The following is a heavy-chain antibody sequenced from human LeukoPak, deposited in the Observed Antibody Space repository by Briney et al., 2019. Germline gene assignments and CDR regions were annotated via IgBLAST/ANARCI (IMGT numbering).Heavy chain of an antibody. CDR3: AIAPATYTPDAFDI. J-gene: IGHJ3*02. D-gene: IGHD2-2*02. Sequence: QASETLSLTCAVYGGSFSGYCWSWIRQPPGKGLEWIGEINHSGSTNYNPSLKSRVTISVDTSKNQFSLKLTSVTAADTAVYFCAIAPATYTPDAFDIWGQGTMVTVSS. V-gene: IGHV4-34*01. CDR1: GGSFSGYC. CDR2: INHSGST.